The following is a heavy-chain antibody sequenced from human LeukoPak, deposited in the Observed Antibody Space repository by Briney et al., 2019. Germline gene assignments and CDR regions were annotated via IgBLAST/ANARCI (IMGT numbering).Heavy chain of an antibody. CDR3: ARGGSGSAYYMDV. CDR1: GFTFSSYG. CDR2: ISTSGGTI. J-gene: IGHJ6*03. V-gene: IGHV3-48*04. D-gene: IGHD6-19*01. Sequence: GGSLRLSCAASGFTFSSYGMNWVRQAPGKGLEWLSYISTSGGTISYADSVKGRFTISRDNAKNSLNLQMNSLRAEDTAVYYCARGGSGSAYYMDVWGKGTTVTISS.